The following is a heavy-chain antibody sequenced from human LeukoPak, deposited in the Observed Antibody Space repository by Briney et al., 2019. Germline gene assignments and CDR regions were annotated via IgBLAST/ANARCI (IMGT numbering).Heavy chain of an antibody. CDR2: FYPGDSDT. CDR1: GYSFSTYW. J-gene: IGHJ4*02. Sequence: GESLTISCKGSGYSFSTYWIGWVRQMSGKGLEWMGIFYPGDSDTRYSPSFQGQITISVDKSISTAFLHWSSLKASDTATYYCARAPTSVSNPYFFDYWGQGSLVTVSS. V-gene: IGHV5-51*01. D-gene: IGHD4-17*01. CDR3: ARAPTSVSNPYFFDY.